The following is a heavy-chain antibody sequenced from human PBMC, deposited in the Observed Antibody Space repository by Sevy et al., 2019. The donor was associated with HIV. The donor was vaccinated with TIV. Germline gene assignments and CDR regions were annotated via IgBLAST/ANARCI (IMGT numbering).Heavy chain of an antibody. Sequence: GGSLRLSCAASGFTFSIYSMNWVRQAPGKGLEWVSSSSSSSNYIYYADSVKGRFTISGDNAKNSLYLQMNSLRAEDTAVYYCARDGGRITMVQGVSAYYHGMDVWGQGTTVTVSS. CDR2: SSSSSNYI. D-gene: IGHD3-10*01. CDR3: ARDGGRITMVQGVSAYYHGMDV. J-gene: IGHJ6*02. CDR1: GFTFSIYS. V-gene: IGHV3-21*01.